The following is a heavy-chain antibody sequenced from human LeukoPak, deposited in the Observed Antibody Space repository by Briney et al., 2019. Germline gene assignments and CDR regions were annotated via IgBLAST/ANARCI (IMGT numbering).Heavy chain of an antibody. CDR2: IRSKAYGGTT. CDR1: GFTFGDYA. D-gene: IGHD6-19*01. V-gene: IGHV3-49*04. Sequence: GGSLRLSCTASGFTFGDYAMSWVRQAPGKGLEWVGFIRSKAYGGTTEYAASVKGRFTISRDDSKSIAYLQMNSLKTEDTAVYYCTRAGSGWSFDYWGQGTLVTVSS. J-gene: IGHJ4*02. CDR3: TRAGSGWSFDY.